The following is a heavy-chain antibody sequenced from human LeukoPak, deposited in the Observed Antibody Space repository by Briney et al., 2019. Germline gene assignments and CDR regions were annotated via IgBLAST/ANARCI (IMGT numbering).Heavy chain of an antibody. CDR1: GFTFSSYA. CDR3: ARDTYRYYYDSSGYWEPVY. D-gene: IGHD3-22*01. V-gene: IGHV3-30-3*01. CDR2: ISYDGSNK. J-gene: IGHJ4*02. Sequence: GGSLRLSCAASGFTFSSYAMHWVRQAPGKGLEWVAVISYDGSNKYYADSVKGRFTISRDNSKNTLYLQMNSLRAEDTAVYYCARDTYRYYYDSSGYWEPVYWGQGTLVTVSS.